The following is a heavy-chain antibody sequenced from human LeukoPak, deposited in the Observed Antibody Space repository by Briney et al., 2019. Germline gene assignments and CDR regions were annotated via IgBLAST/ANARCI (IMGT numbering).Heavy chain of an antibody. D-gene: IGHD4/OR15-4a*01. Sequence: PSETLSLTCAFYGGSLSGYYWSWIRQPPGKGLEWIGEINDSGSTNYNPSLKSRVTISVDTSKKQFSLKLNSVTAADTAVYYCARGPGLYYYYYYYMDVWGKGTTVTISS. CDR2: INDSGST. J-gene: IGHJ6*03. CDR3: ARGPGLYYYYYYYMDV. V-gene: IGHV4-34*01. CDR1: GGSLSGYY.